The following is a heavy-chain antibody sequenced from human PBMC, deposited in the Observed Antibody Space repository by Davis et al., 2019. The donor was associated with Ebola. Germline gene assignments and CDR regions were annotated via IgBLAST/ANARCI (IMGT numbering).Heavy chain of an antibody. D-gene: IGHD2-2*02. J-gene: IGHJ6*02. CDR3: ARGDCSSTSCYTAYYYYYGMDV. CDR1: GYTFTSYA. V-gene: IGHV1-3*01. CDR2: INAGNGNT. Sequence: ASVKVSCKASGYTFTSYAMHWVRQAPGQRLEWMGWINAGNGNTKYSQKFQGRVTITRDTSASTAYMELSSLRSEDTAVYYCARGDCSSTSCYTAYYYYYGMDVWGQGTTVTVSS.